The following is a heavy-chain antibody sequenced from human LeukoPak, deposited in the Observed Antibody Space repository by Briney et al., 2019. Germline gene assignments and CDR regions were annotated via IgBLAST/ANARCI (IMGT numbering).Heavy chain of an antibody. CDR1: GGSISSYY. CDR2: IYTSGST. D-gene: IGHD3-10*01. Sequence: PSETLSLTCTVSGGSISSYYWSWIRQPAGKGLEWIGRIYTSGSTNYNLSLKSRVTVSVDTSKNQFSLKLSSVTAADTAVYYCASEWFNAFDIWGQGTMVTVSS. J-gene: IGHJ3*02. V-gene: IGHV4-4*07. CDR3: ASEWFNAFDI.